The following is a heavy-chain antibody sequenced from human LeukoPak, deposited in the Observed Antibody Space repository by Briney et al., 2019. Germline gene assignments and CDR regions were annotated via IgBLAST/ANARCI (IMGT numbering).Heavy chain of an antibody. CDR1: GFTFSRYW. CDR2: INNDGSTT. V-gene: IGHV3-74*01. Sequence: GGSLRLSCAASGFTFSRYWMHWVRQAPGKGLVWVSRINNDGSTTRYADSEKGRITISRDNAKNTLYLQMNSLRAEDTAVYYCARDDSRSWYGNYGMDVWGQGTTVTVSS. J-gene: IGHJ6*02. CDR3: ARDDSRSWYGNYGMDV. D-gene: IGHD6-13*01.